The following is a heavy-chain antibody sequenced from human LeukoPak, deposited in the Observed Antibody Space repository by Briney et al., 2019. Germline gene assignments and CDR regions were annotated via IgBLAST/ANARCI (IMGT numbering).Heavy chain of an antibody. CDR3: ARDLYSSSFSSSWYTMDY. Sequence: GGSLRLSXAASGFTFSSYWMHWVRQAPGKGLVWVSRINSDGSSTSYADSVKGRITISRDNAKNTLYLQMNRLRAEDTAVYYCARDLYSSSFSSSWYTMDYWGQGTLVTVSS. CDR2: INSDGSST. V-gene: IGHV3-74*01. CDR1: GFTFSSYW. J-gene: IGHJ4*02. D-gene: IGHD6-13*01.